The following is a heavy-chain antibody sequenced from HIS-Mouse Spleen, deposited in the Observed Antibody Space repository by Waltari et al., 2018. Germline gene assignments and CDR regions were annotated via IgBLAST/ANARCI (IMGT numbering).Heavy chain of an antibody. CDR1: GFTFSSYS. D-gene: IGHD6-13*01. CDR3: ARDAPSSWYYYYYGMDV. Sequence: QVQLVESGGGVVQPGRSLRLSCASSGFTFSSYSTPCVRQAPGKGLEWVAVISDDGSNKYYADSVKGRFTISRDNSKNTLYLQMNSLRAEDTAVYYCARDAPSSWYYYYYGMDVWGQGTTVTVSS. J-gene: IGHJ6*02. V-gene: IGHV3-30-3*01. CDR2: ISDDGSNK.